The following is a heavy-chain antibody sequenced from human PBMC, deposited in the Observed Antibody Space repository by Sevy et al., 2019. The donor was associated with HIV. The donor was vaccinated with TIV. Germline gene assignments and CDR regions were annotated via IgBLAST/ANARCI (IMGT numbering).Heavy chain of an antibody. Sequence: SETLSLTCAVSGYSITSGYWWAWIRQAPGKGLEWIGGVYHNGAIQYNPSLESPVTKSRDTSQNHVSLRLRSVTAADTAFYYCVSHEWNFEGSGGQVIMVTVSS. D-gene: IGHD1-7*01. CDR1: GYSITSGYW. V-gene: IGHV4-38-2*01. CDR2: VYHNGAI. CDR3: VSHEWNFEGS. J-gene: IGHJ1*01.